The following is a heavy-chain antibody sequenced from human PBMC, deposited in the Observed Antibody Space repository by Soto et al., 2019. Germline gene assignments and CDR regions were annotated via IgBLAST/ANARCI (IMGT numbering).Heavy chain of an antibody. D-gene: IGHD1-26*01. CDR3: ARDPQPGEWELHYWYFDL. CDR2: ISYDGSNK. Sequence: LRLSCAASGFTFSSYAMHWVRQAPGKGLEWVAVISYDGSNKYYADSVKGRFTISRDNSKNTLYLQMNSLRAEDTAVYYCARDPQPGEWELHYWYFDLWGRGTLVTVSS. V-gene: IGHV3-30-3*01. J-gene: IGHJ2*01. CDR1: GFTFSSYA.